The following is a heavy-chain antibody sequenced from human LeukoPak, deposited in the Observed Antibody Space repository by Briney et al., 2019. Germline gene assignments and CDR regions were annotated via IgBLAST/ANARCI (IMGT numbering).Heavy chain of an antibody. J-gene: IGHJ6*02. CDR3: ARQPPIAYYYGMDV. CDR1: GGSISSGDYY. Sequence: SQTLSLTCTVSGGSISSGDYYWSWIRQPPGKGLEWIGYIYYSGSTYYNTSLKSRVTISVDPSKNQFSLKLSSVPAADTAVYYCARQPPIAYYYGMDVWGQGTTVTVSS. V-gene: IGHV4-30-4*01. D-gene: IGHD3-22*01. CDR2: IYYSGST.